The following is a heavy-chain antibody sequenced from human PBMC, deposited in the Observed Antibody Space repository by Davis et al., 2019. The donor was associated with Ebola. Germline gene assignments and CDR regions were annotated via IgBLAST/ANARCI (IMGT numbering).Heavy chain of an antibody. Sequence: AASVQVSCKASGYTFTSYGISWVRQAPGQGREWMGWISAYNGNTNYAQKLQGRVTMNTDTSTSTAYMELSSLRSEDTAVYYCARVYSSSWFNWFDPWGQGTLVTVSS. CDR1: GYTFTSYG. CDR2: ISAYNGNT. J-gene: IGHJ5*02. CDR3: ARVYSSSWFNWFDP. D-gene: IGHD6-13*01. V-gene: IGHV1-18*01.